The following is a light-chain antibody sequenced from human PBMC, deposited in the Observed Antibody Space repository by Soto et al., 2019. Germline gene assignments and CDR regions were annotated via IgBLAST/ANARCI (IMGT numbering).Light chain of an antibody. CDR2: STT. CDR1: SGVVTSDNY. V-gene: IGLV7-43*01. J-gene: IGLJ2*01. CDR3: LLYYGGAHVV. Sequence: QTVVTQEPSLTVSPGGTVTLTCASSSGVVTSDNYPHWFQQKPGQAPRALIYSTTLKHSWTPARFSGSLLGGKAALTLSSVQAEDEAEYYCLLYYGGAHVVFGGGTKLTVL.